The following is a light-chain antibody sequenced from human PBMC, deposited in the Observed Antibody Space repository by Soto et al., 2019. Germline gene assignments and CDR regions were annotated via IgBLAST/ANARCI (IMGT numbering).Light chain of an antibody. Sequence: EIVLTQSPGTLSLSPGERATLSCRASQSVSSSFLAWYQQKPGQAPRLLIYGASSRATGIPDRFSGSGSGTAFPLTISRLEPQDGAVYYCQQYDSSPLTFGGGTKVEIK. CDR1: QSVSSSF. CDR3: QQYDSSPLT. V-gene: IGKV3-20*01. J-gene: IGKJ4*01. CDR2: GAS.